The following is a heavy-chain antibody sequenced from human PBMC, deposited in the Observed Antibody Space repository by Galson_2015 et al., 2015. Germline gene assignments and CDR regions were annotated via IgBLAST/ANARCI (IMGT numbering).Heavy chain of an antibody. CDR1: GFTVSSNY. V-gene: IGHV3-53*01. D-gene: IGHD3-22*01. J-gene: IGHJ6*02. CDR3: ARDARIPYYYDSSGYYSGYYYGMDV. CDR2: IYSGGST. Sequence: SLRLSCAASGFTVSSNYMSWVRQAPGKGLEWVSVIYSGGSTYYADSVKGRFTISRDNSKNTLYLQMNSLRAEDTAVYYCARDARIPYYYDSSGYYSGYYYGMDVWGQGTTVTVSS.